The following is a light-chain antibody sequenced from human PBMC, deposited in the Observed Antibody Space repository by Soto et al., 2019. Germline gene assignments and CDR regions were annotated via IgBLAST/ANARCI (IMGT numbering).Light chain of an antibody. V-gene: IGKV3-11*01. CDR3: HQRSNWPPLT. Sequence: EIVLTQSPATLSLSPGARATLSCRASQSVSSSLAWYQQKPGQAPRLLIYDASNRATGVPARFSGSGSWTDFSLTIISLEPEDFAVYYCHQRSNWPPLTFGGGTKVEIK. J-gene: IGKJ4*01. CDR2: DAS. CDR1: QSVSSS.